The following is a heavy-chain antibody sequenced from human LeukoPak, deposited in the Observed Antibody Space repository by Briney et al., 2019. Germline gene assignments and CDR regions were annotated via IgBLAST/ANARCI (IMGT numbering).Heavy chain of an antibody. CDR1: GFLFGNCA. V-gene: IGHV3-30*18. Sequence: PGGSLRLSCAASGFLFGNCAMHWFRQAPRKGLEWVATVSYDGSHEFYPDSVKGRFTISRNDSDKTVHLQMSSLRPEDSGVFYCAKGRGPLYYYAVHAWGQGTTVTVSS. D-gene: IGHD1-14*01. CDR2: VSYDGSHE. CDR3: AKGRGPLYYYAVHA. J-gene: IGHJ6*02.